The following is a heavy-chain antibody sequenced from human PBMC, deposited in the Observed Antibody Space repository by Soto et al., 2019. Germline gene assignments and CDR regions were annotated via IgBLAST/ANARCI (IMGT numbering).Heavy chain of an antibody. V-gene: IGHV1-2*04. J-gene: IGHJ6*02. CDR2: INPKSGGT. Sequence: ASVKVSCKASGYSFTDYHIHWVRQAPGQGLEWLGRINPKSGGTSTAQKFQGWVTMTTDTSISTASMELTRLTSDDAAIYSCARGDSTDCSNGVCSFFYNHDMDVWG. D-gene: IGHD2-8*01. CDR3: ARGDSTDCSNGVCSFFYNHDMDV. CDR1: GYSFTDYH.